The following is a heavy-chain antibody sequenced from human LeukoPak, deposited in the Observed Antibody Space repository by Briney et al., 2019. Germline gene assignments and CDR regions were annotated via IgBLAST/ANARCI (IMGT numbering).Heavy chain of an antibody. V-gene: IGHV3-30-3*01. Sequence: PGGSLRLSCAASGFTFSSYAMHWVRQAPGKGLKWVAVISYDGSNKYYADSVKSRFTISRDNSKNTLYLQMNSLRAEDTAVYYCARDHSLEQWLAPRNYWGQGTLVTVSS. CDR1: GFTFSSYA. CDR3: ARDHSLEQWLAPRNY. J-gene: IGHJ4*02. D-gene: IGHD6-19*01. CDR2: ISYDGSNK.